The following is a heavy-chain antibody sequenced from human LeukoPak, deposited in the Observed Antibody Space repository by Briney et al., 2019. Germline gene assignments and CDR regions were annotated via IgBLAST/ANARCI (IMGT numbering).Heavy chain of an antibody. V-gene: IGHV3-66*01. CDR3: ATRYGSASYHMDV. Sequence: GGSLRLSCAASGFTVSNYMSWVRQAPGKGLEWVSFIYTGGGTYYADSVKGRFTISRDNSKNTLYLQMNSLRAEDTAVYYCATRYGSASYHMDVWGQGTTVTVSS. D-gene: IGHD3-10*01. J-gene: IGHJ6*02. CDR2: IYTGGGT. CDR1: GFTVSNY.